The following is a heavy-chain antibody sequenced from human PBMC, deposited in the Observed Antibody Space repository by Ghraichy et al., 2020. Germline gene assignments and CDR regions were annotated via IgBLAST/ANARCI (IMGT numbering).Heavy chain of an antibody. V-gene: IGHV3-23*01. CDR1: GFAFSSSA. D-gene: IGHD6-13*01. CDR2: ISVTGDTT. J-gene: IGHJ4*02. Sequence: GGSLRLSCAASGFAFSSSAMSWVRQAPGKGLEWVAHISVTGDTTNSADSVRGRFTITRDDSKKTLYLQMNSLRVDDTAVYFCAKPSGSWFDYWCQGSLVTVSS. CDR3: AKPSGSWFDY.